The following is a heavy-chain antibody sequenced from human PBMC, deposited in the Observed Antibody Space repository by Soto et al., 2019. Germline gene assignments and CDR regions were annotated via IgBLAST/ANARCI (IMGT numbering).Heavy chain of an antibody. CDR3: ARDGGTDETLRFHRGGNWFDP. Sequence: GGSLRLSCAASGFTFSSYSMNWVRQAPGKGLEWVSYISSSSSSTIYYAGSVKGRFTISRDNAKNSLYLQMNSLRDEDTAVYYCARDGGTDETLRFHRGGNWFDPWGQGTLVTVSS. V-gene: IGHV3-48*02. CDR2: ISSSSSSTI. CDR1: GFTFSSYS. J-gene: IGHJ5*02. D-gene: IGHD3-3*01.